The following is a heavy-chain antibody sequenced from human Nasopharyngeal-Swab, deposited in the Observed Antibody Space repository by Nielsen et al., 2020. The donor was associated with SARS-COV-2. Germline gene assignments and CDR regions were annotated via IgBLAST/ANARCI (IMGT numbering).Heavy chain of an antibody. CDR1: GFTFSDYY. V-gene: IGHV3-11*01. CDR2: ISSSGSTI. D-gene: IGHD6-13*01. Sequence: GGSLRLSCAASGFTFSDYYMSWIRQTPGKGLEWVSYISSSGSTIYSADSVKGQFTISRDNAKSSLYLQMNSLRAEDTAVYYCARVAGYSIPAVDYWGQGTLVTVSS. J-gene: IGHJ4*02. CDR3: ARVAGYSIPAVDY.